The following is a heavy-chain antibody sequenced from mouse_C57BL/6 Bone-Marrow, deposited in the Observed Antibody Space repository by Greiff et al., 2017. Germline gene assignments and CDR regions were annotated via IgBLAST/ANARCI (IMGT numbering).Heavy chain of an antibody. J-gene: IGHJ3*01. CDR1: GYAFSSSW. Sequence: VQLQQSGPELVKPGASVKISCKASGYAFSSSWMNWVKQRPGKGLEWIGRIYPGDGDTNYNGKFKGKATLTADKSSSTAYMQLSSLTSEDSAVYCCARSDYYGNYGFAYWCQGTLFTVSA. D-gene: IGHD2-1*01. CDR2: IYPGDGDT. V-gene: IGHV1-82*01. CDR3: ARSDYYGNYGFAY.